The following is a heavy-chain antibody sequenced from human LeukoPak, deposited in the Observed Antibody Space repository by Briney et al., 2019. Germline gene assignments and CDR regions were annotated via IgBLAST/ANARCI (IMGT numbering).Heavy chain of an antibody. CDR2: MYLDDDN. D-gene: IGHD6-19*01. Sequence: SGPTLLNPTRTLTLTFTFSGFSPSTTAVAVNWIRQHPGNGLQWLSLMYLDDDNRYSPSLKSRLTITTAASKIRRVLTMTNMDPVDTATYYCAHRGGAVTGHYYFDYWGQGTLVTVSS. CDR1: GFSPSTTAVA. CDR3: AHRGGAVTGHYYFDY. V-gene: IGHV2-5*02. J-gene: IGHJ4*02.